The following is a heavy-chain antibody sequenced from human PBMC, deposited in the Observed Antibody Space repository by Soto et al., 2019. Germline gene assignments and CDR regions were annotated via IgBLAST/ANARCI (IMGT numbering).Heavy chain of an antibody. Sequence: QVQLVQSGAEMKRPGASVILSCKASGYIFTTYSIHWVRQTAGQGLEWMAKVDPRDGSTGYAQKLRGRVSMAWDTSTGTVSMEVSSLTSDDPATYYCARVRSSGREFDYWGQGTQVTVSS. CDR1: GYIFTTYS. J-gene: IGHJ4*02. D-gene: IGHD6-25*01. V-gene: IGHV1-46*04. CDR2: VDPRDGST. CDR3: ARVRSSGREFDY.